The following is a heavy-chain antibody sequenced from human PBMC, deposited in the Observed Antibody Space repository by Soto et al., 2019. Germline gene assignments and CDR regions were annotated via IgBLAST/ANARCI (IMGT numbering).Heavy chain of an antibody. CDR2: INAGNGNT. D-gene: IGHD3-16*01. V-gene: IGHV1-3*01. J-gene: IGHJ3*02. Sequence: ASVKVSGKASGYTFTSYAMHWVRQAPGQRLEWMGWINAGNGNTKYSQKFQGRVTITRDTSASTAYMELSSLRSEDTAVYYCARGSRLRLGEFAAFDIWGQGTMVTVSS. CDR3: ARGSRLRLGEFAAFDI. CDR1: GYTFTSYA.